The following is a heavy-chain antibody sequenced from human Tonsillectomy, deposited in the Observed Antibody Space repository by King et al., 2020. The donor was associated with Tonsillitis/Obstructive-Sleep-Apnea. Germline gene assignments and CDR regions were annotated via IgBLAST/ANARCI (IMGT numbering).Heavy chain of an antibody. CDR3: ARARSSTSTHYYYYMDV. Sequence: LVESGGGLVQPGGSLRLSCAASRFTFSNYCMTWVRQAPGKGLEWVANIKQDGSEKYYVDFVKGRFTISRDNAKNSLYLQMNSLRVEDTAVYYCARARSSTSTHYYYYMDVWGKGTTVTVSS. D-gene: IGHD2-2*01. CDR1: RFTFSNYC. CDR2: IKQDGSEK. J-gene: IGHJ6*03. V-gene: IGHV3-7*04.